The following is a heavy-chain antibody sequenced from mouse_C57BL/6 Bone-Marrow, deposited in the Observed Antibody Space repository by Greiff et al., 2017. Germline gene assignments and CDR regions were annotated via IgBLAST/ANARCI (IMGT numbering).Heavy chain of an antibody. V-gene: IGHV14-2*01. CDR3: TRSLIYYGTNY. J-gene: IGHJ2*01. D-gene: IGHD1-1*01. Sequence: VQLQQSGAELVKPGASVKLSCTASGFNFKDYYIHWVKQRTEQGLEWIGRIDPEDGETKYAPKFQDKATITADTSSNTAYLQLSSLTSEYTAVYYGTRSLIYYGTNYWGQGTTLTVSS. CDR2: IDPEDGET. CDR1: GFNFKDYY.